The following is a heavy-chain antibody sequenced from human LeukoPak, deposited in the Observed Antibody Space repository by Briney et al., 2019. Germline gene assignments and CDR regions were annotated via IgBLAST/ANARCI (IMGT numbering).Heavy chain of an antibody. J-gene: IGHJ3*02. Sequence: GASVKVSCKVSGYTLTELSMHWVRQAPGQGLEWMGGIIPIFGTANYAQKFQGRVTITTDESTSTAYMELSSLRSEDTAVYYCARPAHCSSTSCSKDAFDIWGQGTMVTVSS. D-gene: IGHD2-2*01. V-gene: IGHV1-69*05. CDR3: ARPAHCSSTSCSKDAFDI. CDR2: IIPIFGTA. CDR1: GYTLTELS.